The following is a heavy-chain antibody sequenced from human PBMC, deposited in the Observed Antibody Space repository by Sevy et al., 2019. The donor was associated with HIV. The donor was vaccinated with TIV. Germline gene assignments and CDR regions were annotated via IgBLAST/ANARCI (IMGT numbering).Heavy chain of an antibody. D-gene: IGHD2-15*01. V-gene: IGHV3-30*18. CDR3: AKDHRYCSGGACHSEGFFDS. CDR1: GFTFNNYG. Sequence: GGSLRLSCEASGFTFNNYGIHWVRQAPGTGLGWVALISFDGDNEYYTDSVKGRFIISRESSRNTVYLHMNSLRPEDTAVYYCAKDHRYCSGGACHSEGFFDSWGQGILVTVSS. J-gene: IGHJ4*02. CDR2: ISFDGDNE.